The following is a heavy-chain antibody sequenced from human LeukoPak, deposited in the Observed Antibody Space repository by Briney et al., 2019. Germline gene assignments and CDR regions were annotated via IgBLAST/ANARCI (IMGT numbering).Heavy chain of an antibody. CDR1: GFTFSNAW. V-gene: IGHV3-15*01. Sequence: GGSLRLSCAASGFTFSNAWMSWVRQAPGKGLEWVGRIKSKTDGGTTDYAAPVKGRFTILRDDSKNTLYLQMNSLKTEDTAVYYCTTEGYYDILTGYSWDAFDIWGQGTMVTVSS. J-gene: IGHJ3*02. CDR2: IKSKTDGGTT. CDR3: TTEGYYDILTGYSWDAFDI. D-gene: IGHD3-9*01.